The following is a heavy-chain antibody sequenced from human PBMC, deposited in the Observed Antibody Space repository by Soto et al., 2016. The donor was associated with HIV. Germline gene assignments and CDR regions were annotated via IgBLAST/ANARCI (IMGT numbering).Heavy chain of an antibody. J-gene: IGHJ4*02. CDR1: GYTFTKYG. CDR2: IIPIFGTA. V-gene: IGHV1-69*01. CDR3: ARGPNDSSGYYCY. Sequence: QVQLVQSGTEVEKPGASVKVSCKASGYTFTKYGISWVRQAPGQGLEWMGGIIPIFGTANYAQKFQGRVTITADESTSTAYMELSSLRSEDTAVYYCARGPNDSSGYYCYWGQGTLVTVSS. D-gene: IGHD3-22*01.